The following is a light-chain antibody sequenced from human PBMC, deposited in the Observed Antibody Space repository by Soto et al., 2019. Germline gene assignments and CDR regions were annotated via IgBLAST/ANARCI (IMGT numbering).Light chain of an antibody. J-gene: IGKJ1*01. Sequence: EIVLTQSPGTLSLSPGERATLSCRASQRGSSSYLAWYQQKPGQAPRLLLYGASIRATDIPARFSGSGSGTEFTLTISSLQSEDFGVYYCQQYNNWPPWTFGQGTKVDI. V-gene: IGKV3-15*01. CDR2: GAS. CDR3: QQYNNWPPWT. CDR1: QRGSSSY.